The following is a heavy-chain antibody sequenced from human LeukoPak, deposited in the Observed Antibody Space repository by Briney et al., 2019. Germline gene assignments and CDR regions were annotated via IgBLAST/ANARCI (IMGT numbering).Heavy chain of an antibody. CDR3: ARGLNYLYGSGSYAASSFQH. CDR1: GGSISSGGYY. D-gene: IGHD3-10*01. Sequence: SETLSLTCTVSGGSISSGGYYWSWIRQHPGKGLEWIGYIYYSGSTYYNPSLKSRVTISVDTSKNQFSLKLSSVTAADTAVYYCARGLNYLYGSGSYAASSFQHWGQGTLVTVSS. V-gene: IGHV4-31*03. CDR2: IYYSGST. J-gene: IGHJ1*01.